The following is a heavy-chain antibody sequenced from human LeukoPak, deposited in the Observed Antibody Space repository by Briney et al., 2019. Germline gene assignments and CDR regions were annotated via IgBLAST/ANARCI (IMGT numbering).Heavy chain of an antibody. CDR3: ARGPRQHYYYDSSGYYYRDYYFDY. Sequence: VSVKVSCKASGYTFTGYYMHWVRQAPGQGLEWMGWINPNSGGTNYAQKFQGRVTMTRDTSISTAYMELSRLRSDDTAVYYCARGPRQHYYYDSSGYYYRDYYFDYWGQGTLVTVSS. CDR1: GYTFTGYY. D-gene: IGHD3-22*01. J-gene: IGHJ4*02. CDR2: INPNSGGT. V-gene: IGHV1-2*02.